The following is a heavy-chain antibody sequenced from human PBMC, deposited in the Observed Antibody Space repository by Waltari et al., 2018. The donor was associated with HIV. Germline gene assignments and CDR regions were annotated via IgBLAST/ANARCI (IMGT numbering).Heavy chain of an antibody. Sequence: EVELVESGGGLVQPGGSLRLSCAASRFNFSNYWIYWVRQVPGKGLVWVSRGKGDASSTDYADAVRGRFTISRDNAKNTVFLQMDSLRAEDTAVYYCSRAVFWSTFFSDNFFDYWGQGTPLTVSS. D-gene: IGHD3-3*01. J-gene: IGHJ4*02. CDR3: SRAVFWSTFFSDNFFDY. CDR2: GKGDASST. CDR1: RFNFSNYW. V-gene: IGHV3-74*01.